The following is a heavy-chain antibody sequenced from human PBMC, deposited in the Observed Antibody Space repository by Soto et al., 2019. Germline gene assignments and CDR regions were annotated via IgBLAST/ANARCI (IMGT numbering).Heavy chain of an antibody. V-gene: IGHV3-23*01. Sequence: EVQLLESGGGLVQPGGSLRLSCAASGFTFSSYAMSWVRQAPGKGLEWVSAISGSGGSTYYADSVKGRFTISRDNSKNTLYLKMNSLRAEDTAVYYCAKGLGFCSGGSCQVSFDYWGQGTLVTVSS. CDR2: ISGSGGST. CDR3: AKGLGFCSGGSCQVSFDY. CDR1: GFTFSSYA. D-gene: IGHD2-15*01. J-gene: IGHJ4*02.